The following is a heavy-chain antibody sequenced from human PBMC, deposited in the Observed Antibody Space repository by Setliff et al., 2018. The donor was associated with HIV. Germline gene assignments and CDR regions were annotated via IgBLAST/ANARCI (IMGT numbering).Heavy chain of an antibody. CDR2: IYYGGTT. J-gene: IGHJ6*03. Sequence: SETLSLTCTVSGDSVSSASYYWSWIRQPPGKGLEWIGYIYYGGTTKYNPSLKSRVTISVDTSKNQFSLKLSSVTDEDTAVYYCASEAWTSYRSSSGYYYYYMDVWGKGTTVTVSS. D-gene: IGHD6-6*01. CDR3: ASEAWTSYRSSSGYYYYYMDV. V-gene: IGHV4-61*01. CDR1: GDSVSSASYY.